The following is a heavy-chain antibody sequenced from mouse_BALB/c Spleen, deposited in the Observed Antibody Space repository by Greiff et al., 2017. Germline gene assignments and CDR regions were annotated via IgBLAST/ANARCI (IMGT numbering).Heavy chain of an antibody. J-gene: IGHJ3*01. CDR3: ASHYYGSSSFAY. Sequence: QVQLKESGPGLVAPSQSLSITCTVSGFSLTSYGVSWVRQPSGKGLVWLGVIWGDGSTNYHSALISRLSIIRDNSKSHVFLKLNSLQTEDTATYYCASHYYGSSSFAYWGQGTLVTVSA. D-gene: IGHD1-1*01. CDR1: GFSLTSYG. V-gene: IGHV2-3*01. CDR2: IWGDGST.